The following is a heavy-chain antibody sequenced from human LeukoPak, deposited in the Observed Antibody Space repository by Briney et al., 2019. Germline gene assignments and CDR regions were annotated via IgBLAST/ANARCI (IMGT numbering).Heavy chain of an antibody. Sequence: SETLSLTCTVSGGSISSYYWSWIRQPPGKGLEWIGHISKSGNTNYSPSLKSRVTILGDTSKNQFFLKLSSVTAADTAVYYCARARYVNSFYAFDIWGQGTMVTVSS. CDR3: ARARYVNSFYAFDI. V-gene: IGHV4-59*01. CDR1: GGSISSYY. D-gene: IGHD3-9*01. CDR2: ISKSGNT. J-gene: IGHJ3*02.